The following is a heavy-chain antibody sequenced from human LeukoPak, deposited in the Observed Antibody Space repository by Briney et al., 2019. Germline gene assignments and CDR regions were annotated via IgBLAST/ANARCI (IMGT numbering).Heavy chain of an antibody. J-gene: IGHJ4*02. V-gene: IGHV4-59*01. CDR2: IYYSGST. Sequence: KPSETLSLTCTVSGDSISSYYLSWIRQPPGKGLEWIGYIYYSGSTNYNPSLKSRVTISVDTSKNQFSLKLSSVTAADTAVYYCARVDLRYFDWLSTYYFDYWGQGTLVTVSS. CDR3: ARVDLRYFDWLSTYYFDY. CDR1: GDSISSYY. D-gene: IGHD3-9*01.